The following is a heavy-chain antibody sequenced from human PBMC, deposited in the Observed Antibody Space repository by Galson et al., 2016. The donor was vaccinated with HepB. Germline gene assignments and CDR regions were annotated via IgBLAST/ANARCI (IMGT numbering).Heavy chain of an antibody. CDR1: GFTVSNNY. D-gene: IGHD2-15*01. Sequence: SLRLSCAASGFTVSNNYMRWVRQAPGKGLEWVSLIYNGGSTYYADSVKGRFTISGDSSKNTLYLQMNSLRAEDTAVYYCARNRHCSGGSCYGAWGQGTLVTVSS. CDR2: IYNGGST. CDR3: ARNRHCSGGSCYGA. V-gene: IGHV3-66*01. J-gene: IGHJ5*02.